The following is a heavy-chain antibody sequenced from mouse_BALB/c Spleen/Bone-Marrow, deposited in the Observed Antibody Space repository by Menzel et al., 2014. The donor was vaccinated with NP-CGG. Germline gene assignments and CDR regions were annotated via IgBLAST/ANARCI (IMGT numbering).Heavy chain of an antibody. V-gene: IGHV14-3*02. Sequence: EVQLQQSGAELVKPGASVKLSCTASGFNIKDSYMHWVKQRPERGLEWIGRIDPANGNTKYDPKFQGKATITADTSSNTAYLQLSRLTSEDTAVYYGARAYYYGYYFDYWGQGTTLTVSS. D-gene: IGHD1-2*01. CDR2: IDPANGNT. J-gene: IGHJ2*01. CDR3: ARAYYYGYYFDY. CDR1: GFNIKDSY.